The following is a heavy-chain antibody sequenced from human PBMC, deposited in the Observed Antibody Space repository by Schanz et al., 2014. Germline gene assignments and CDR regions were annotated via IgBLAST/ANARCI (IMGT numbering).Heavy chain of an antibody. D-gene: IGHD1-26*01. J-gene: IGHJ4*02. V-gene: IGHV3-23*04. CDR3: AKDQGPVLPPFDS. CDR2: ISGTGGGTA. Sequence: EVQLVESGGGLVQPGGSLRLSCAASGFTFSGYAMSWVRQAPGKGLEWVSGISGTGGGTAYYADSVKGRFTISRDNSMHTLYLQMNSLRDEDTAVYFCAKDQGPVLPPFDSWGQGTLVTVSS. CDR1: GFTFSGYA.